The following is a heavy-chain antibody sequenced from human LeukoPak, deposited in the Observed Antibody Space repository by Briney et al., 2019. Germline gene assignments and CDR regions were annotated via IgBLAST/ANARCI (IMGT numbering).Heavy chain of an antibody. V-gene: IGHV3-15*01. J-gene: IGHJ4*02. CDR2: LKSDSDGGTT. CDR3: TTPPD. Sequence: NPGGSLRLSCEASGITISSAWMSWVRQPPGKGFEYVVRLKSDSDGGTTDHAAPVKGRFTISRDDSKNTLYLQMNSLTIEDTAVYYCTTPPDWGQGTLVTVSP. CDR1: GITISSAW.